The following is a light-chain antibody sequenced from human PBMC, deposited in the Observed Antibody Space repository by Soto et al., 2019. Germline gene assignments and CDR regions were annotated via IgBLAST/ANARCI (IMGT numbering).Light chain of an antibody. CDR1: SPNIGSNT. V-gene: IGLV1-44*01. J-gene: IGLJ1*01. CDR3: AEWDDSLNGYV. CDR2: SNN. Sequence: QSALTQPPSASGTPGQRVTISCSGSSPNIGSNTVNWYQQLPGTAPKLLIYSNNQRPSGVPDRFSGSKSGTSASLAISGLQSEDEADYYCAEWDDSLNGYVFGTGTKVTVL.